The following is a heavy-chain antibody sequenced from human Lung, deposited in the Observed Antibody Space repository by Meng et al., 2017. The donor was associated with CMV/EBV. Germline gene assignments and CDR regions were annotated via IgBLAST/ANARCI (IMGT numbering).Heavy chain of an antibody. CDR1: GNPFAGYY. J-gene: IGHJ3*02. V-gene: IGHV1-2*02. D-gene: IGHD4-11*01. Sequence: ASXXVSXKASGNPFAGYYIHWVRQTPGQGPEWMGWMNPNNGGTYFARKFQGRVTMTSDTSLSTAYMELTRLTSDDTAVYYCARGSLIQSRAPMPFAMWGQGTMVTVSS. CDR3: ARGSLIQSRAPMPFAM. CDR2: MNPNNGGT.